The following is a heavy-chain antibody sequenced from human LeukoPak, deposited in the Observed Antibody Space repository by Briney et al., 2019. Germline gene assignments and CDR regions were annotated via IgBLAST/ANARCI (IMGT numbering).Heavy chain of an antibody. D-gene: IGHD3-3*01. CDR1: GYTFTSYG. V-gene: IGHV1-18*01. CDR3: ARVSNYYDFWSGYYRVKDWFDP. J-gene: IGHJ5*02. Sequence: ASVKVSCKASGYTFTSYGISWVLQAPGQGLEWMGWISAYNGNTNYAQRLQGRVTMTTDTSTSTAYMELRSLRSDDTAVYYCARVSNYYDFWSGYYRVKDWFDPWGQGTLVTVSS. CDR2: ISAYNGNT.